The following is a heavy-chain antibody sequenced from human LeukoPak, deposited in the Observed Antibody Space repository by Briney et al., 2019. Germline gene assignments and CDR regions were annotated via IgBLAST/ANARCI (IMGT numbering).Heavy chain of an antibody. D-gene: IGHD3-22*01. V-gene: IGHV3-48*04. J-gene: IGHJ4*02. CDR3: ARVNYYDSSGRRGAFDY. Sequence: GGSLRLSCAASGFTFSSYSMNWVRQAPGKGLEWVSYISSSSSTIYYADSVKGRSTISRDNAKNSLYLQMNSLRAEDTAVYYCARVNYYDSSGRRGAFDYWGQGTLVTVSS. CDR1: GFTFSSYS. CDR2: ISSSSSTI.